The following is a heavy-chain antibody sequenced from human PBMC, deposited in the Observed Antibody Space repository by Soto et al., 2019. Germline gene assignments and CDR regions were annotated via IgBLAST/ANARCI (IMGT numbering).Heavy chain of an antibody. CDR2: ISSNSAYI. CDR3: TRHASRDSRARGWFHP. Sequence: GGSLRLSCAASGFTFRSFTMNWVRQAPGKGLEWVSTISSNSAYIYYTDALRGRFTISRDNAKNSLHLQMNSLRAEDTAVYYCTRHASRDSRARGWFHPWGPGTLVTVSS. V-gene: IGHV3-21*01. J-gene: IGHJ5*02. D-gene: IGHD3-10*01. CDR1: GFTFRSFT.